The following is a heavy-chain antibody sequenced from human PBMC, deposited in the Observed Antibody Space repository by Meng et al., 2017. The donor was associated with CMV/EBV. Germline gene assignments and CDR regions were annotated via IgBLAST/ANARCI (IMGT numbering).Heavy chain of an antibody. Sequence: ASVKVSCKASGYTFTSYAINWVRQATGQGLEWMGWMNPNSGNTGYAQKFQGRVTITRNTSISTAYMELSSLRSEDTAVYYCARVYPTIFGVVRSMDVWGQGTTVTVSS. D-gene: IGHD3-3*01. V-gene: IGHV1-8*03. CDR2: MNPNSGNT. CDR1: GYTFTSYA. CDR3: ARVYPTIFGVVRSMDV. J-gene: IGHJ6*02.